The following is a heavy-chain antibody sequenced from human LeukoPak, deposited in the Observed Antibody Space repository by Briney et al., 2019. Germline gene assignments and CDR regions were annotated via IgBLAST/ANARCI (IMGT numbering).Heavy chain of an antibody. D-gene: IGHD1-14*01. V-gene: IGHV3-9*01. J-gene: IGHJ3*02. CDR2: ISWNSGSI. CDR1: GFTFDDYA. CDR3: AKDDPEANDAIDI. Sequence: PGGSLRLSCAASGFTFDDYAMHWVRQAPGKGLEWVSGISWNSGSIGYADSVKGRFTISRDNAKNSLYLQMNSLRAEDTALYYCAKDDPEANDAIDIWGQGTMVTVSS.